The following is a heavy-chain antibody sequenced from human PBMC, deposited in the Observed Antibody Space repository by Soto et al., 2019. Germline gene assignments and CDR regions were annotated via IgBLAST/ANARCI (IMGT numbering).Heavy chain of an antibody. J-gene: IGHJ4*02. CDR2: IYRSGST. CDR3: ARDLIWSGYYYYSDY. D-gene: IGHD3-3*01. Sequence: QVQLQESGPGLVKPSGTLSLTCAVSSGSISSSNWWSWVRQPPGKGLEWIGEIYRSGSTNYNPSLQSRVTLSVDKSKNQFSLKLSSVTAADTVVYYSARDLIWSGYYYYSDYWGQETLVTVSS. CDR1: SGSISSSNW. V-gene: IGHV4-4*02.